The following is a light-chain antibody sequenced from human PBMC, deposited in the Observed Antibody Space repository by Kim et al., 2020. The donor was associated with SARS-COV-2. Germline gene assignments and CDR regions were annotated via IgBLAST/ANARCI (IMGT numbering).Light chain of an antibody. CDR1: QSVSSN. V-gene: IGKV3D-15*01. J-gene: IGKJ4*01. CDR3: QQYNNWLT. CDR2: GAS. Sequence: SVSPEERAALSCRASQSVSSNLAWYQQKPGQAPRLLIYGASTRATGIPARFSGSGSGTEFTLTISSLQSEDFAVYYCQQYNNWLTFGGGTKVDIK.